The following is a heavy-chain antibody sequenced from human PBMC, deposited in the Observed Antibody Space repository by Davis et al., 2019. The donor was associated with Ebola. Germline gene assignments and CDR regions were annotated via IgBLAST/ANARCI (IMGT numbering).Heavy chain of an antibody. V-gene: IGHV3-48*04. J-gene: IGHJ4*02. CDR1: GFTFSSYS. CDR2: ISSSSSTI. D-gene: IGHD3-3*01. CDR3: ASSYYDFWSGYYTGMGY. Sequence: GESLKISCAASGFTFSSYSMNWVRQAPGKGLEWVSYISSSSSTIYYADSVKGRFTISRDNAKNSLYLQMNSLRAEDTAVYYCASSYYDFWSGYYTGMGYWGQGTLVTVSS.